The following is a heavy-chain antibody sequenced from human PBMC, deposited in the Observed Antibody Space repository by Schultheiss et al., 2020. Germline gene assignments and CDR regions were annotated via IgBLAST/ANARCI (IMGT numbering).Heavy chain of an antibody. CDR3: ARFRYYYDSSGYYSYYYGMDV. V-gene: IGHV4-59*01. Sequence: SQPLSLTCTVSGGSISSYYWSWIRQPPGKGLEWIGYIYYSGSTNYNPSLKSRVTISVDTSKNQFSLKLSSVTAADTAVYYCARFRYYYDSSGYYSYYYGMDVWGQGTTVTVSS. D-gene: IGHD3-22*01. CDR2: IYYSGST. CDR1: GGSISSYY. J-gene: IGHJ6*02.